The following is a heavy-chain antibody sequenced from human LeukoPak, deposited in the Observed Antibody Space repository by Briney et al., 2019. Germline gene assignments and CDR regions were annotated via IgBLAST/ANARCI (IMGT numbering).Heavy chain of an antibody. Sequence: GRSLRLSCAASGFTFSSHGMHSVRQAPGKGLEWVAVIWYDGSFKYYADSVKGRFTISRDNSNSTVYLQMNSLRAEDTAVYYCAIDKSTSCYYFDYWGQGTLVTVSS. V-gene: IGHV3-33*03. D-gene: IGHD2-2*01. CDR3: AIDKSTSCYYFDY. CDR1: GFTFSSHG. J-gene: IGHJ4*02. CDR2: IWYDGSFK.